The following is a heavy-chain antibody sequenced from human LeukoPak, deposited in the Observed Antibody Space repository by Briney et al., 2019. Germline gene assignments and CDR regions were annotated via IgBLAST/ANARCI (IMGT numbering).Heavy chain of an antibody. J-gene: IGHJ3*02. CDR3: AKSNGYGLIDI. V-gene: IGHV4-34*01. CDR1: GGSFSGYY. CDR2: INHSGST. Sequence: SETLSLTCAVYGGSFSGYYWSWIRQPPGKGLEWIGEINHSGSTYYNPSLKSRITISLDTSKNRFSLKLTSVTAADAADYYCAKSNGYGLIDIWGQGTMVTVSS. D-gene: IGHD3-22*01.